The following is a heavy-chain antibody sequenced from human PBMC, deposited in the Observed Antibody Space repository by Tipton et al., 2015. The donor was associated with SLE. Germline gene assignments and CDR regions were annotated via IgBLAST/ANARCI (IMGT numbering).Heavy chain of an antibody. CDR1: GGSVGSDGYC. CDR2: IYYSGST. D-gene: IGHD4/OR15-4a*01. J-gene: IGHJ6*03. CDR3: ARWVQTYYYYYMDV. V-gene: IGHV4-61*03. Sequence: TLSLTCTVSGGSVGSDGYCWSWIRQPPGKGLEWIGYIYYSGSTNYNPSLKSRVTILVDTSKNHFSLKLGSVTAADTAVYYCARWVQTYYYYYMDVWGKGTTVTVSS.